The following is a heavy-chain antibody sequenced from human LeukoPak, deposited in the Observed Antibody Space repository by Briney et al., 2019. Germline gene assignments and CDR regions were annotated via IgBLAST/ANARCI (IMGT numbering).Heavy chain of an antibody. Sequence: GGSLRLSCAASGFTFSRYWMSWVRQAPGKGLEWVANTKQDGSEKYYLESVKGRFTISRDNAKNSLYLHMNSLRGEDTAVYYCALSSENYAIPFDYWGQGTLVTVSS. J-gene: IGHJ4*02. CDR3: ALSSENYAIPFDY. V-gene: IGHV3-7*01. D-gene: IGHD2-2*02. CDR1: GFTFSRYW. CDR2: TKQDGSEK.